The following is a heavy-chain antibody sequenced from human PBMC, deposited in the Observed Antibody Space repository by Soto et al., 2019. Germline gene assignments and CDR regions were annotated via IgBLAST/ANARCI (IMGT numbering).Heavy chain of an antibody. V-gene: IGHV4-30-4*01. J-gene: IGHJ6*02. CDR2: IYYSGST. Sequence: QVQLQESGPGLVKPSQTLSLTCTVSGGSISSGDYYWSWIRQPPGKGLEWIGYIYYSGSTYYNPSLKSRVTISVDTSKNQFSLKLSSVTAADTAVYYCARSGGVSGSLFYYYYGMDVWGQGTTVTVSS. CDR3: ARSGGVSGSLFYYYYGMDV. D-gene: IGHD3-10*01. CDR1: GGSISSGDYY.